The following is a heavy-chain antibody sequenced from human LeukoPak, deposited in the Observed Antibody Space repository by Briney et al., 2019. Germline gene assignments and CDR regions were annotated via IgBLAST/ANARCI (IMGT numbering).Heavy chain of an antibody. CDR3: AKDSGYYYDSSGYSYFDY. Sequence: SGGSLRLSCAASGFTFSSYAMSWVRQAPGKGLEWVSAISGSGGSTYYADSVKGRFTISRDNSKNTLYLQMNSLRAEDTAVYYCAKDSGYYYDSSGYSYFDYWGQGTLVTVSS. CDR2: ISGSGGST. D-gene: IGHD3-22*01. V-gene: IGHV3-23*01. CDR1: GFTFSSYA. J-gene: IGHJ4*02.